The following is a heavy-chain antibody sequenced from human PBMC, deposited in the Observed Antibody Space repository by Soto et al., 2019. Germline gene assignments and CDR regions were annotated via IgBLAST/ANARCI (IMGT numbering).Heavy chain of an antibody. D-gene: IGHD3-10*01. J-gene: IGHJ5*02. CDR3: GYVYYNSERWDA. Sequence: ITLKESGPTLVKPTQTLTLTCTFSGFSLSTSAVGVGWIRQPPGKALEWLALIYWDDDKRYSPSLKSRLTINKDTSKNQVVLTMTNMDPVDTATSYCGYVYYNSERWDAWGQGTLVTVSS. CDR1: GFSLSTSAVG. CDR2: IYWDDDK. V-gene: IGHV2-5*02.